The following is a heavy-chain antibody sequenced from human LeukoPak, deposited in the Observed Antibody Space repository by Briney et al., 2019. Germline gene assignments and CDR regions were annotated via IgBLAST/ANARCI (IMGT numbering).Heavy chain of an antibody. CDR1: GGSFSGYY. J-gene: IGHJ5*02. D-gene: IGHD2-21*01. Sequence: PSETLSLTCAVYGGSFSGYYWSLIRQPPGKGLEWIGEINHSGSTNYNPSLKSRVTISVDTSKNQFSLKLSSVTAADTAVYYCARALGVIAPTSWGQGTLVTVSS. V-gene: IGHV4-34*01. CDR2: INHSGST. CDR3: ARALGVIAPTS.